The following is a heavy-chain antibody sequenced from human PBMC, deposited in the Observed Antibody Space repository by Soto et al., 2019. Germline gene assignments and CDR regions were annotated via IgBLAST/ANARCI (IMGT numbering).Heavy chain of an antibody. Sequence: QVQLQESGPGLVKPSGTLSLTCAVSGGSISSSNWWSWVRQPPGKGLEWIGEIYHSGSTNYNPSLKSRVTISLDXXKNQCSLKLSSVTAADTAVYYCARVSGSYYYGMDVWGQGTTVTVSS. D-gene: IGHD1-26*01. CDR1: GGSISSSNW. V-gene: IGHV4-4*02. CDR2: IYHSGST. J-gene: IGHJ6*02. CDR3: ARVSGSYYYGMDV.